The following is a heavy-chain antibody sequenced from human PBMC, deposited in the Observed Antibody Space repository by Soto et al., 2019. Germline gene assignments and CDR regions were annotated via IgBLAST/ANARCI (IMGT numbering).Heavy chain of an antibody. V-gene: IGHV3-21*01. CDR1: GFVFNIYT. CDR2: LSSRSTDI. Sequence: AGGSLRLSCAAAGFVFNIYTVSLIRQTPGKGLEGVSSLSSRSTDIYYGDSWTGRLTISRDDDHNSLYLQMNNLRAEDTAVYYCARAVAGSFDSWGQGTLVTVSP. CDR3: ARAVAGSFDS. D-gene: IGHD6-19*01. J-gene: IGHJ4*02.